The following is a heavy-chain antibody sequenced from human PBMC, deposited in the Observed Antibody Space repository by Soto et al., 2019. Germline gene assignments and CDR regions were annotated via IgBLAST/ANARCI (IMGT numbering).Heavy chain of an antibody. CDR3: AVGLAGDKVDS. V-gene: IGHV4-30-4*01. CDR2: IYNSGST. J-gene: IGHJ4*02. D-gene: IGHD6-19*01. Sequence: QVQLQESGPGLVKPSQTLSLTCTVSGASISSGHYYWSWIRQPPGKGLEWIGHIYNSGSTYNNPAFNSRVSSSLATSKHQFSLNLSSVTAADTAVYYCAVGLAGDKVDSWGPGTLVTVSS. CDR1: GASISSGHYY.